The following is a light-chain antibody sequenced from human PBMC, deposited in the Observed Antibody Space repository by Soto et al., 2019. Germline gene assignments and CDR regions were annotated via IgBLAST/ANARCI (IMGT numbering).Light chain of an antibody. V-gene: IGKV1-27*01. J-gene: IGKJ1*01. CDR1: QGISNY. CDR2: AAS. Sequence: DIQMTQSPSSLSASVGDRVTITCRARQGISNYLAWYQQKPGKVPKLLIYAASTLQSGVPSRLSGSGSGTDFTLTISRLESEDFAVYYCQQYGGSLWTFGQGTKVEIK. CDR3: QQYGGSLWT.